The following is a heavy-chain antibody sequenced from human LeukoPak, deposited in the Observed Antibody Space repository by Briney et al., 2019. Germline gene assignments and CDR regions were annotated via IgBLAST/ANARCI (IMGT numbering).Heavy chain of an antibody. Sequence: SETLSLTCTVSGGSISSYYWSWIRQPPGKGLEWIGYVSYTGNTNYNPSLKSRVTISVDTSKNQFSLKLGSVTAAGTAVYYCARGRYDSSGYYDAFDIWGQGTMVTVSS. J-gene: IGHJ3*02. V-gene: IGHV4-59*01. CDR1: GGSISSYY. CDR3: ARGRYDSSGYYDAFDI. D-gene: IGHD3-22*01. CDR2: VSYTGNT.